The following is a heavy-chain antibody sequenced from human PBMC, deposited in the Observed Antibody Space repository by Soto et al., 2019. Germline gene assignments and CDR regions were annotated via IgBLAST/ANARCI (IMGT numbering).Heavy chain of an antibody. CDR3: ARGAGAGNWFDP. Sequence: QVQLVESGGGVVQPGRSLRLSCAASGFTFSSYAMHWVRQAPGKGLEWVAVISYDGSNKYYADSVKGRFTIPRDNSKNTLYLQMNSLRAEDTAVYYCARGAGAGNWFDPWGQGTLVTVSS. CDR2: ISYDGSNK. V-gene: IGHV3-30-3*01. J-gene: IGHJ5*02. CDR1: GFTFSSYA. D-gene: IGHD1-26*01.